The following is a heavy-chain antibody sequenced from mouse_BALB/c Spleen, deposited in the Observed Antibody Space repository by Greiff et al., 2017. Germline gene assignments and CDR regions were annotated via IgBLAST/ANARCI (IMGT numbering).Heavy chain of an antibody. CDR3: TRSDSSYWYFDV. Sequence: QVQLQQSGAELVKPGASVKLSCKASGYTFTSYYMYWVKQRPGQGLEWIGEINPSNGGTNFNEKFKSKATLTVDKSSSTAYMQLSSLTSEDSAVYYCTRSDSSYWYFDVWGAGTTVTVSS. CDR1: GYTFTSYY. D-gene: IGHD1-1*01. J-gene: IGHJ1*01. V-gene: IGHV1S81*02. CDR2: INPSNGGT.